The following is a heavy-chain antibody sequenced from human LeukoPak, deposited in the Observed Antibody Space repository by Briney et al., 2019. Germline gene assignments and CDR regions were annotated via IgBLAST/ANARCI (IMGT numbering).Heavy chain of an antibody. Sequence: ASVKVSCKASGYTFTGYYIHWVRQAPGQGLEWMGWINPNSGGTNYAQKFQGRVTMTRDTSISTAYMELSRLRSDDTAVYYCERDQNTLFTMVRGVYNWFDPWGQGTLVTVSS. CDR2: INPNSGGT. V-gene: IGHV1-2*02. CDR3: ERDQNTLFTMVRGVYNWFDP. J-gene: IGHJ5*02. D-gene: IGHD3-10*01. CDR1: GYTFTGYY.